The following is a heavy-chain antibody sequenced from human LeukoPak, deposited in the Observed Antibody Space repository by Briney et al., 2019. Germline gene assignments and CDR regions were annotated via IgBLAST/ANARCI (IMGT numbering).Heavy chain of an antibody. CDR2: IYHSGSI. J-gene: IGHJ4*02. CDR3: ASLYGSSWPPFDY. V-gene: IGHV4-4*02. Sequence: SETLSLTCTVSGGSISSSHWWSWVRQPPGKGLEWIGEIYHSGSINYNPSPKSRVTISIDKSKNQFSLKLSSVTAADTAVYYCASLYGSSWPPFDYWGQGTLVTVSS. D-gene: IGHD6-13*01. CDR1: GGSISSSHW.